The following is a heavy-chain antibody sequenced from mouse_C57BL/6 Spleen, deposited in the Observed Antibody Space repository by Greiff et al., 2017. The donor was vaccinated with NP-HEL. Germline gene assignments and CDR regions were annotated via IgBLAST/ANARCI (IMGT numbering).Heavy chain of an antibody. Sequence: VQLQQSGPELVKPGASVKISCKASGYSFTGYYMNWVKQSPEKSLEWIGEINPSTGGTTYNQKFKAKATLTVDKSSSTAYMQLKSLTSEDSAVYYCARRLRYLDYWGQGTTLTVSS. D-gene: IGHD1-1*01. J-gene: IGHJ2*01. CDR3: ARRLRYLDY. V-gene: IGHV1-42*01. CDR1: GYSFTGYY. CDR2: INPSTGGT.